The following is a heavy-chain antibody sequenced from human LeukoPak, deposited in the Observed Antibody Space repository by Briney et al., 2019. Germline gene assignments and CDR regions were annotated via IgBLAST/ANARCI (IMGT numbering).Heavy chain of an antibody. D-gene: IGHD7-27*01. Sequence: GGSLRLSCAASGFTFSSYAMSWVRQAPGKGLEWVSAISGSGGSTYYADSVKGWFTISRDNSKNTLYLQMNSLRAEDTAVYYCAKSPLLGIGGYYFDYWGQGTLVTVSS. V-gene: IGHV3-23*01. CDR2: ISGSGGST. CDR1: GFTFSSYA. J-gene: IGHJ4*02. CDR3: AKSPLLGIGGYYFDY.